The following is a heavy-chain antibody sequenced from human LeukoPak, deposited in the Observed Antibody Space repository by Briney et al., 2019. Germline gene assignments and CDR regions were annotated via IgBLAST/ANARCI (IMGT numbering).Heavy chain of an antibody. CDR3: ATALAGELLFDY. V-gene: IGHV1-8*01. CDR2: MNPNSGNT. J-gene: IGHJ4*02. D-gene: IGHD1-26*01. Sequence: ASVKVSCKASGYTFTSYDINWVRQATGQGLEWMGWMNPNSGNTGYAQKFQGRVTMTEDTSTDTAYMELSSLRSEDTAVYYCATALAGELLFDYWGQGTLVTVSS. CDR1: GYTFTSYD.